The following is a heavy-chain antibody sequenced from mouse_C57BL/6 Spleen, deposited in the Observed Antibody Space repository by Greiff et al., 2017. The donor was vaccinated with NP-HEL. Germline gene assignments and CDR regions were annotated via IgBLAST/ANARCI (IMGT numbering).Heavy chain of an antibody. V-gene: IGHV10-1*01. CDR2: IRSKSNNYAT. CDR3: VRHTTVVASGYFDV. CDR1: GFSFNTYA. D-gene: IGHD1-1*01. Sequence: GGGLVQPKGSLKLSCAASGFSFNTYAMNWVRQAPGKGLEWVARIRSKSNNYATYYADSVKDRFTISRDDSESMLYLQMNNLKTEDTAMYYCVRHTTVVASGYFDVWGTGTTVTVSS. J-gene: IGHJ1*03.